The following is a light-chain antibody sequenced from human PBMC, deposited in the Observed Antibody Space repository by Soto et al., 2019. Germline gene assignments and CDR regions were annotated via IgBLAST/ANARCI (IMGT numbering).Light chain of an antibody. Sequence: ETVLTQSPGTLSLSPGERATLSCRASQSVSSSYLAWYQQKPGQAPRLLIYGASSGATGIPDRFSGSGSGTDFTLTISRLEPEDFAVYYCQQYGTSPRTFGQGTKVDI. V-gene: IGKV3-20*01. CDR3: QQYGTSPRT. CDR2: GAS. CDR1: QSVSSSY. J-gene: IGKJ1*01.